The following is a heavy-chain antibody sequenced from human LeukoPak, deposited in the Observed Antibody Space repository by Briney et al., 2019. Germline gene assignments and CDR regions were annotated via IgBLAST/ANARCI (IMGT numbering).Heavy chain of an antibody. Sequence: SETLSLTCTVTGGTISSSSYYWGWIRQPPGKGLEWIGYIYYSGSTNYNPSLKSRVTISVDTYKNQFSLKLTSVTAADTAVYYCARDLNGGSHFDYWGHGTLVTVSA. CDR2: IYYSGST. D-gene: IGHD4-23*01. CDR3: ARDLNGGSHFDY. V-gene: IGHV4-61*05. J-gene: IGHJ4*01. CDR1: GGTISSSSYY.